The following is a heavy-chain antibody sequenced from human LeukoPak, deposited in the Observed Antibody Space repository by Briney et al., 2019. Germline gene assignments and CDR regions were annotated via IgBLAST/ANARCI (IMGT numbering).Heavy chain of an antibody. CDR3: AWGGPSGMDG. Sequence: SETLSLTCAVSGGSISSGGYSWSWIRQPPGKGPEWIGYIYHSGSTYYNPSLKSPVTISVDRSKNQVPLKPSSGTGADTGVYYWAWGGPSGMDGWGQGTKVTVSP. CDR1: GGSISSGGYS. V-gene: IGHV4-30-2*01. CDR2: IYHSGST. D-gene: IGHD2-15*01. J-gene: IGHJ6*01.